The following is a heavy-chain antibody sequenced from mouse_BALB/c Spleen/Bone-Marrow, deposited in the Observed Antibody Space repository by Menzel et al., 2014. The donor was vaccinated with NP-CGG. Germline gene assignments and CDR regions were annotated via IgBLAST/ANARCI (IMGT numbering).Heavy chain of an antibody. V-gene: IGHV5-9-3*01. CDR2: ISSGGSYT. CDR3: ARHGITRPLDY. CDR1: GFTFSSYA. Sequence: EVQLQESGGGLVKPGGSLKLSCAASGFTFSSYAMSWVRQTPEKRLEWVATISSGGSYTYYPDSVKGRFTISRDNAKNTLYLQMSSLRSEDTAMYYCARHGITRPLDYWGQGTTLTGSS. J-gene: IGHJ2*01. D-gene: IGHD2-4*01.